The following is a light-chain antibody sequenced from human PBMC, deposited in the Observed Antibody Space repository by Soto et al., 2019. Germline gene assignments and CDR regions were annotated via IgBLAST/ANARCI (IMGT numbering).Light chain of an antibody. CDR2: DTS. J-gene: IGKJ4*01. Sequence: EIVLTQSPDSLSLSPGDRATLSCRASQSVGGHLAWYQQRPGQAPRLLIFDTSVTATGIPARFRGSGSEPDLTLTISSLEPEDSAVYYCQQRHIWPLTFGGGTRLEIK. V-gene: IGKV3-11*01. CDR3: QQRHIWPLT. CDR1: QSVGGH.